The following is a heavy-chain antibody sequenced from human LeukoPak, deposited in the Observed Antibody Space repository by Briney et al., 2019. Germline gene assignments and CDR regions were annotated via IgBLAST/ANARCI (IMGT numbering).Heavy chain of an antibody. CDR2: IYYSGST. D-gene: IGHD6-13*01. Sequence: SETLSLTCTVSGGSISSSSYYWGWIRQPPGKGLEWIGSIYYSGSTYYNPSLNSRVTISMDTSKNQLSLKLNSVTAADTAVYYCARHVRQQLPPKAFDYWGQGTLVTVSS. CDR3: ARHVRQQLPPKAFDY. J-gene: IGHJ4*02. V-gene: IGHV4-39*01. CDR1: GGSISSSSYY.